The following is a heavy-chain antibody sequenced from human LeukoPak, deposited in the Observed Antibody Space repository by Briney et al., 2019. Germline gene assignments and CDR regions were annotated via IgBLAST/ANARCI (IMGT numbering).Heavy chain of an antibody. CDR2: ISSSGSTI. CDR3: APPTVTTGY. D-gene: IGHD4-17*01. CDR1: GYTFSSYE. J-gene: IGHJ4*02. Sequence: GGSLRLSCAASGYTFSSYEMNWVRQAPGKGLEWVSYISSSGSTIYYADSVKGRFTISRDNAKNSLYLQMNSLRAEDTAVYYCAPPTVTTGYCGQGTLVTVSS. V-gene: IGHV3-48*03.